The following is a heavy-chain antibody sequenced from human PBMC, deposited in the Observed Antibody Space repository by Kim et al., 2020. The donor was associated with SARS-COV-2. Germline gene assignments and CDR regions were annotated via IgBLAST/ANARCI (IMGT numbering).Heavy chain of an antibody. CDR2: ISDDGRTT. CDR3: VRDLVGRSDY. D-gene: IGHD1-26*01. V-gene: IGHV3-74*01. J-gene: IGHJ4*02. Sequence: GGSLRLSCEASGFIFRSFWMHWVRQVPGEGLVWVARISDDGRTTNYADSVKGRFIISRDDARDTLFLQMNSLRGDDTAVYYCVRDLVGRSDYWGQGTLVTVS. CDR1: GFIFRSFW.